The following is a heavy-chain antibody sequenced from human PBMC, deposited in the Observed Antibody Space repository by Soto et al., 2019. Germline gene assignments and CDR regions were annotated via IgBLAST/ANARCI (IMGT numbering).Heavy chain of an antibody. CDR2: ISAYNGNT. V-gene: IGHV1-18*01. D-gene: IGHD5-12*01. CDR1: GYTFTSYG. Sequence: QVQLVQSGAEVKKPGASVKVSCKASGYTFTSYGISWVRQAPGQGLEWMGWISAYNGNTNYAQTLQGRVTMTTDTSTSTAYMELRSLRSDDTAVYYCARDRGVSCYDLYYYYGMDVWGQGTTVTVSS. CDR3: ARDRGVSCYDLYYYYGMDV. J-gene: IGHJ6*02.